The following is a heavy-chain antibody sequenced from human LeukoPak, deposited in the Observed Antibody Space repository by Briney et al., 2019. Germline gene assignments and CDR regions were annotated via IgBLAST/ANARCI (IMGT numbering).Heavy chain of an antibody. Sequence: QPGGSLRLSCAASGFIFSDHYMDWVRQTPGRGLEWVGRTRNKAKNYTTQYAASVRVRFTISTDESKNSLYLQMNSLKTEDTAVYYCSRGSASHPYYYGMDVWGQGTTVTVSS. J-gene: IGHJ6*02. V-gene: IGHV3-72*01. CDR1: GFIFSDHY. CDR3: SRGSASHPYYYGMDV. CDR2: TRNKAKNYTT. D-gene: IGHD6-19*01.